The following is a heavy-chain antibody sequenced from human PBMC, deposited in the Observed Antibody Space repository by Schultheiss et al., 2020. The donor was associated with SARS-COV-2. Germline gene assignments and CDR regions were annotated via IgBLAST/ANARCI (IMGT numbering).Heavy chain of an antibody. Sequence: GGSLRLSCAASGFTVSSNYMSWVRQAPGKGLEWVSSISSSSSYIYYADSVKGRFTISRDNAKNSLYLQMNSLRAEDTAVYYCARDSYSSTTNYYYYGMDVWGQGTTVTVSS. CDR2: ISSSSSYI. CDR3: ARDSYSSTTNYYYYGMDV. V-gene: IGHV3-21*01. J-gene: IGHJ6*02. CDR1: GFTVSSNY. D-gene: IGHD6-19*01.